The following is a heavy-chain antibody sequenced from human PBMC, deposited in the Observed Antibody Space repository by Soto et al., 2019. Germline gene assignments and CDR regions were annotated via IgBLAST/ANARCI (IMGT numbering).Heavy chain of an antibody. CDR3: ARGIVVVPAAIPVDTWFDP. D-gene: IGHD2-2*02. CDR2: ITPIFGTA. V-gene: IGHV1-69*13. CDR1: GGTFSSYA. J-gene: IGHJ5*02. Sequence: SVKVSCKASGGTFSSYAISWVRQAPGQGLEWMGGITPIFGTANYAQKFQGRVTITADESTSTAYMELSSLRSEDTAVYYCARGIVVVPAAIPVDTWFDPWGQGTLVTVSS.